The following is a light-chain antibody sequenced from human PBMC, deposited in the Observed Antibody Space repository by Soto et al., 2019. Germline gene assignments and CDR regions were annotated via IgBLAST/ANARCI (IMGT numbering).Light chain of an antibody. Sequence: EIVLTQSPGPLSLSPGERVTLSCRASQNVYINSLAWYQQKPGQTPRLHIYGASTRAAAVPDRFSGGGSGTDFALSIDGLEPADFAIYYCQQYGFSAFTFGPGTRVD. CDR2: GAS. J-gene: IGKJ3*01. CDR1: QNVYINS. CDR3: QQYGFSAFT. V-gene: IGKV3-20*01.